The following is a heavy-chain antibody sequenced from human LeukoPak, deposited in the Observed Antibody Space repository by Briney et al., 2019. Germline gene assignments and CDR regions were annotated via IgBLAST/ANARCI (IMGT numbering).Heavy chain of an antibody. J-gene: IGHJ4*02. CDR3: VSAYGGLLDY. CDR1: GFTFSSYE. D-gene: IGHD3-10*01. V-gene: IGHV3-48*03. CDR2: ISGSGSTI. Sequence: GGSLRLSCAASGFTFSSYEMNWVRQAPGKGLEWVSYISGSGSTIYYADSVKGRFTISRDNAKISLYLQMNSLRAEDTAIYHCVSAYGGLLDYWGQGILVTVSS.